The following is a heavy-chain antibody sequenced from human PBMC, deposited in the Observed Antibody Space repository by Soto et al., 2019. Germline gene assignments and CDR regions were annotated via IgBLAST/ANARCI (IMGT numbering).Heavy chain of an antibody. CDR3: ARDERHHPDY. Sequence: GGSLRLSCAASGFSFSSYAMHWVRQAPGKGLEWVAVISYDGRNKYYADSVKGRITISRDNSKNTLYLEMNSLRGEDTAVYYCARDERHHPDYWGQGTLVTVSS. CDR2: ISYDGRNK. CDR1: GFSFSSYA. V-gene: IGHV3-30*04. J-gene: IGHJ4*02.